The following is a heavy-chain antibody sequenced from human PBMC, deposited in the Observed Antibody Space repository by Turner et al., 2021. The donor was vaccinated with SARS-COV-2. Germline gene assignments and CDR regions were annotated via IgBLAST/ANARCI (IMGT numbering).Heavy chain of an antibody. Sequence: QYQLVQSGAEVKKPGASVKVSCKASGYTLSELSMHWVRQSPGKGLEWMGGFDLEVGETIYAQKYQGRVTMTEDTSTDTAYMELRSLRSEDTAVYYCATVRVTYSRPGYHFYMDVWGTGTTVTVSS. CDR2: FDLEVGET. J-gene: IGHJ6*03. V-gene: IGHV1-24*01. CDR3: ATVRVTYSRPGYHFYMDV. CDR1: GYTLSELS. D-gene: IGHD6-13*01.